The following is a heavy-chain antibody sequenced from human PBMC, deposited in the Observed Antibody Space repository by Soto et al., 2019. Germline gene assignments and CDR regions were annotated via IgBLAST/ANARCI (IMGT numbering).Heavy chain of an antibody. V-gene: IGHV3-33*01. D-gene: IGHD6-25*01. CDR3: ARERGVGYNRATRTYGMDV. Sequence: GGSLRLSCAASGFPFSIYGMHWVRQAPGKGLEWVASVWYDGTKNQYADSVKGRFTISRDDSKNTLYVQMNSLRAEDTALYYCARERGVGYNRATRTYGMDVWGQGTTVPVSS. J-gene: IGHJ6*02. CDR2: VWYDGTKN. CDR1: GFPFSIYG.